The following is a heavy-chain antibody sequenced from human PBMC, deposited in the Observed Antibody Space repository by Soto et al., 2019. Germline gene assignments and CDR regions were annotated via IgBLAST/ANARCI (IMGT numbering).Heavy chain of an antibody. D-gene: IGHD2-21*01. J-gene: IGHJ6*03. CDR1: GSISSYY. Sequence: GSISSYYWSWIRQPPGKGLEWIGYIYYSGSTNYNPSLKSRVTISVDTSKNQFSLKLSSVTAADTAVYYCARRAHNYYYYMDVWGKGTTVTVSS. V-gene: IGHV4-59*08. CDR2: IYYSGST. CDR3: ARRAHNYYYYMDV.